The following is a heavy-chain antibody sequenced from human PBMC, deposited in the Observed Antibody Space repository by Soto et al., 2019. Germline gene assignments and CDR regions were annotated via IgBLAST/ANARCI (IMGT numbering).Heavy chain of an antibody. D-gene: IGHD3-10*02. CDR1: GASVSTGVYY. Sequence: TLSLTCTVSGASVSTGVYYWTWIRQHPGKGLEWIGYIDNTGSAYYNPSLTGRVDISVDTSKNQFSLKLQSLSDADTDFYYCAGAVSDFDVRRYRHSYFDQWGQG. V-gene: IGHV4-31*03. J-gene: IGHJ4*02. CDR3: AGAVSDFDVRRYRHSYFDQ. CDR2: IDNTGSA.